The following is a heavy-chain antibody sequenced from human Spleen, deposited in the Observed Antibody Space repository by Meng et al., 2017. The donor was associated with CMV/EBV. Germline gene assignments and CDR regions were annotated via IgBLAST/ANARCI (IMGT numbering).Heavy chain of an antibody. Sequence: SETLSLTCTVSGGSISSYYWSWIRQPPGKGLEWIGYIYYSGSTNYNPSLKSRVTISVDTSKNQFSLKLISVTAADTAVYYCVRVATSYDFWSDYPTNHFYYFDYWGQGTLVTVSS. J-gene: IGHJ4*02. CDR2: IYYSGST. V-gene: IGHV4-59*08. CDR1: GGSISSYY. CDR3: VRVATSYDFWSDYPTNHFYYFDY. D-gene: IGHD3-3*01.